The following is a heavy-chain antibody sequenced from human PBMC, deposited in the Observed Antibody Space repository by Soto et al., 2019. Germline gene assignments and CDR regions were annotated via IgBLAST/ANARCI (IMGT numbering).Heavy chain of an antibody. Sequence: QITLNESGPTQVKPRQTLTLTCTFSGFSLTTSGVGVGWISQSPGKAPEWLALIYWDDDKRYSPSLKSRLTITKDTSKNHEVLTIADLDPADTATYYCAHRVLRTVFGLVTTTAIYFDFWGQGTPVAVSS. CDR1: GFSLTTSGVG. D-gene: IGHD3-3*01. CDR3: AHRVLRTVFGLVTTTAIYFDF. V-gene: IGHV2-5*02. CDR2: IYWDDDK. J-gene: IGHJ4*02.